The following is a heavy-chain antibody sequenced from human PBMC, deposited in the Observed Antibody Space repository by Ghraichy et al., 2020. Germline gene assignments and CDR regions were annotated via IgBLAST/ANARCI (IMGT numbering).Heavy chain of an antibody. J-gene: IGHJ4*02. V-gene: IGHV3-30*04. CDR2: ISYDGSNK. CDR1: GFTFSSYA. CDR3: ASGGGGFRY. Sequence: SLNISCAASGFTFSSYAMHWVRQAPGKGLEWVAVISYDGSNKYYADSVKGRFTISRDNSKNTLYLQMNSLRAEDTAVYYCASGGGGFRYWGQGTLVTVSS. D-gene: IGHD3-16*01.